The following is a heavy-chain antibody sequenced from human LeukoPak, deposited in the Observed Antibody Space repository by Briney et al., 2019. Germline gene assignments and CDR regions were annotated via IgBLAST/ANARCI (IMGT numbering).Heavy chain of an antibody. CDR3: ARSHMVRGIDY. Sequence: SETLSLTCTVSADSISSYYWTWIRQPPGKGLEWIGYIYYSGSTNYNPSLKSRVTISVDTSKNQFSLKLSSVTAADTAVSYCARSHMVRGIDYWGQGTLVTVSS. V-gene: IGHV4-59*08. J-gene: IGHJ4*02. CDR2: IYYSGST. D-gene: IGHD3-10*01. CDR1: ADSISSYY.